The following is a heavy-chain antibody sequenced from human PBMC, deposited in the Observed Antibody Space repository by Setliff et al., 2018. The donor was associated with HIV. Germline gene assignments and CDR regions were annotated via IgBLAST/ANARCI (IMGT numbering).Heavy chain of an antibody. CDR1: GGTFSSYA. V-gene: IGHV1-69*13. J-gene: IGHJ6*02. Sequence: ASVKVSCKASGGTFSSYAISWVRQAPGQGLEWMGGIIPIFGTTNYAQKFQGRVTITADEWTSTAYMGLSSLRSEDTAVYYCARDPSIAVAGAAVWGQGTTVTVSS. D-gene: IGHD6-19*01. CDR3: ARDPSIAVAGAAV. CDR2: IIPIFGTT.